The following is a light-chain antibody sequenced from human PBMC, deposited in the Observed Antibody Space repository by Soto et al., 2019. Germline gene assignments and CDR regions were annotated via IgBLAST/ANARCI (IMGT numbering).Light chain of an antibody. V-gene: IGKV1-27*01. CDR1: QGISNY. CDR3: QKYNSAPYT. CDR2: AAS. Sequence: DSQMTQSRSSLFASVGDRVIITCRASQGISNYLAWYQRKPGKVPKLLIYAASTLQSGVPSRFSGSGSGTDLTLTISSLQPEDVATYYCQKYNSAPYTFGQGTKLEIK. J-gene: IGKJ2*01.